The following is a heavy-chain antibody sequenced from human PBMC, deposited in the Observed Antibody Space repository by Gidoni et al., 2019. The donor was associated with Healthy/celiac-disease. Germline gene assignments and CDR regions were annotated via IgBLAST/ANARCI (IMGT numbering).Heavy chain of an antibody. Sequence: QVQLQESGPGLVQPSETLSLTCTVSGGSISSYYWSWIRQPPGKGLEWIGYIYYSGSTNYNPSLKSRVTISVDTSKNQFSLKLSSVTAADTAVYYCARDQGMNYYDSSGYGMDVWGQGTTVTVSS. D-gene: IGHD3-22*01. J-gene: IGHJ6*02. CDR3: ARDQGMNYYDSSGYGMDV. V-gene: IGHV4-59*01. CDR1: GGSISSYY. CDR2: IYYSGST.